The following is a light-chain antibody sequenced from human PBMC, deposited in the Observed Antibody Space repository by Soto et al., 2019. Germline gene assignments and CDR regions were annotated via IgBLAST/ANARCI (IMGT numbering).Light chain of an antibody. CDR3: QQYYGIWT. V-gene: IGKV4-1*01. CDR2: WAS. CDR1: QSVLYSSNNKNY. J-gene: IGKJ1*01. Sequence: DIVMTQSPDSLAVSLGERATINCKSSQSVLYSSNNKNYLAWYQQKPGQRPKLLIYWASTRESGVPDRFSGSGSGKDFTLTISSLQAEDVAVYYCQQYYGIWTFGQGTKVEIK.